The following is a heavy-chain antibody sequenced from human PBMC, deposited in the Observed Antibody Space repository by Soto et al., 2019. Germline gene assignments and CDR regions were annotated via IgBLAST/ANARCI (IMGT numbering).Heavy chain of an antibody. CDR1: AFTVTTYY. V-gene: IGHV3-53*01. D-gene: IGHD6-19*01. Sequence: EVPLVESGGDLIQSGGSLRLSCAASAFTVTTYYMTWVRQPPGKGLEWVSVLYRDGTTYYADSVKGRFTISRDNSKNTVYLQMNSLRADDTAVYYCARATGGSGWAWVDYWGQGTLVTVSS. CDR3: ARATGGSGWAWVDY. CDR2: LYRDGTT. J-gene: IGHJ4*02.